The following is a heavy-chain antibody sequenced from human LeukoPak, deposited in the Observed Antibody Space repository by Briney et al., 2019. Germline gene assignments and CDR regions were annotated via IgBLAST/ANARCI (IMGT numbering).Heavy chain of an antibody. CDR2: VYSGGAT. V-gene: IGHV3-53*01. Sequence: GGSLRLSCAASGFSVNNNYVSWVRQAPGKGLEWVSVVYSGGATYYADYVRGRFTISRDDSKNTVYLQMDRLTEEDTAIYYCATDPTPAHSWGQGTLVTVSS. CDR3: ATDPTPAHS. CDR1: GFSVNNNY. J-gene: IGHJ4*02.